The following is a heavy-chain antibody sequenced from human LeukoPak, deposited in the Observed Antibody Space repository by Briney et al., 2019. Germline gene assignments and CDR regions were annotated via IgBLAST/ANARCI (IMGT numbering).Heavy chain of an antibody. D-gene: IGHD5-24*01. Sequence: GGSLRLSCAASGFTFSIYGMHWVRPGPGERLEWVAVIWYDGSNEYYVDSVKGRFTISRDNSKNTLYLQMSSLRAEDTAVYYCARDRRRDGYKLDAIDIWGQGRMVTVSS. J-gene: IGHJ3*02. CDR2: IWYDGSNE. CDR3: ARDRRRDGYKLDAIDI. V-gene: IGHV3-33*01. CDR1: GFTFSIYG.